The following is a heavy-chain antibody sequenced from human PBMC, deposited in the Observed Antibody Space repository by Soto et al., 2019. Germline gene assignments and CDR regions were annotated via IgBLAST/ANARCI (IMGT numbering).Heavy chain of an antibody. CDR1: GGSFSGYY. D-gene: IGHD5-12*01. Sequence: QVQLQQWGAGLLKPSETLSLTCAVSGGSFSGYYWTWIRQPPGKGLEWIGEIYHSGSITYNPSLKSRVTMSVLSSKNHFSLKLSSVTAADTALYYCARGKDGFNYVLSFWGQGTLVTVSS. V-gene: IGHV4-34*01. J-gene: IGHJ4*02. CDR2: IYHSGSI. CDR3: ARGKDGFNYVLSF.